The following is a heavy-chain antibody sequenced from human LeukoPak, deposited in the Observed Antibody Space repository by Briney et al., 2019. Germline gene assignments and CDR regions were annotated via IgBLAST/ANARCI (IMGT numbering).Heavy chain of an antibody. CDR3: AKEVSRVGVTGFDY. J-gene: IGHJ4*02. D-gene: IGHD1-26*01. CDR1: GFTVSSNY. V-gene: IGHV3-53*01. CDR2: IYSGGST. Sequence: GGSLRLSCAASGFTVSSNYMSWVRQAPGKGLEWVSIIYSGGSTYYADSVKGRFTISRDNSKNTLYLQMNSLRAEDTAVYYCAKEVSRVGVTGFDYWGQGTLVTVSS.